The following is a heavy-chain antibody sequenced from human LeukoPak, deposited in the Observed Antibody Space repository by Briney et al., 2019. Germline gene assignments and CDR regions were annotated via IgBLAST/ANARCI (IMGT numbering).Heavy chain of an antibody. CDR3: ARDLADEYYFDY. V-gene: IGHV4-30-4*08. CDR1: GGSISSGDYY. J-gene: IGHJ4*02. Sequence: SQTLSLTCTVSGGSISSGDYYWSWIRHPPGKGLEWIGYIYYSGSTYYNPSLKSRVTISVDTSKNQFSLKLSSVTAADTAVYYCARDLADEYYFDYWGQGTLVTVSS. CDR2: IYYSGST.